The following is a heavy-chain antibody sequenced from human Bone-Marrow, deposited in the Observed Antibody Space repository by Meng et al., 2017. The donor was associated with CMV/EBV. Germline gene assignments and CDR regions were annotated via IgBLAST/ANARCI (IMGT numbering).Heavy chain of an antibody. CDR2: ISSSGSTI. J-gene: IGHJ2*01. D-gene: IGHD2/OR15-2a*01. CDR3: AKSRGYFQFDL. CDR1: GFTFSSYE. V-gene: IGHV3-48*03. Sequence: GGSLRLSCAASGFTFSSYEMNWVRQAPGKGLEWVSYISSSGSTIYYADSVKGRFTISRDNAKNSLYLQMNSLRAEDTAVYYCAKSRGYFQFDLWGRGTLVTVSS.